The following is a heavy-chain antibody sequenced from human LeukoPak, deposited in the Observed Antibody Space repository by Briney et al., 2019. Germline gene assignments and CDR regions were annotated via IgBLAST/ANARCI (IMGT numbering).Heavy chain of an antibody. D-gene: IGHD2-2*01. V-gene: IGHV4-34*01. CDR2: INHSGST. Sequence: SETLSLTCAVYGGSFSGYYWGWIRQPPGKGLEWIGEINHSGSTNYNPSLKSRVTISVDTSKNQFSLKLSSVTAADTAVYYCARHAQIPSPWGQGTMVTVSS. J-gene: IGHJ3*01. CDR3: ARHAQIPSP. CDR1: GGSFSGYY.